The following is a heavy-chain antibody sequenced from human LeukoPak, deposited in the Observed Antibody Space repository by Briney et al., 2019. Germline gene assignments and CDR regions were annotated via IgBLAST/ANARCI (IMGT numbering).Heavy chain of an antibody. Sequence: PSETLSLTCTVSGGSINSGDYYWSWIRQHPGKGLEWTGYIYYSGSTYYNPSLKSRVTISVDTSKNHFSLKLSSVTAADTAVYYCARMSRREGSGYYLDYWGQGTLVTVSS. V-gene: IGHV4-31*03. CDR3: ARMSRREGSGYYLDY. J-gene: IGHJ4*02. CDR2: IYYSGST. CDR1: GGSINSGDYY. D-gene: IGHD3-22*01.